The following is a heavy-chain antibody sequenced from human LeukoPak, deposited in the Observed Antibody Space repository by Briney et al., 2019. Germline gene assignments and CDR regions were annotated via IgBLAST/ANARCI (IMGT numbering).Heavy chain of an antibody. CDR1: GGSFSGYY. V-gene: IGHV4-34*01. Sequence: SETLSLTCAVYGGSFSGYYWSWIRQPPGKGLEWIGEINHSGSTNYNPSLKSRVTISVDTSKNQFSLKLSSVTAADTAVYYCARLSGSSRDYWGQGTLVTVSS. D-gene: IGHD1-26*01. CDR2: INHSGST. J-gene: IGHJ4*02. CDR3: ARLSGSSRDY.